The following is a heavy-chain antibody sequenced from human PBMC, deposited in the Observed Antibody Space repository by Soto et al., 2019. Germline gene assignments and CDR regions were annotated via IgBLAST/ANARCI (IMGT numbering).Heavy chain of an antibody. J-gene: IGHJ6*02. CDR3: ATALLTGYFYGMDV. D-gene: IGHD3-9*01. V-gene: IGHV3-23*01. CDR2: ISGSGGST. CDR1: GFTSSSYA. Sequence: GGSLRLSCAASGFTSSSYAMSWVRQAPGKGLEWVSAISGSGGSTYYADSVKGRFTISRDNSKNTLYLQMNSLRAEDTAVYYCATALLTGYFYGMDVWGQGTTVTVSS.